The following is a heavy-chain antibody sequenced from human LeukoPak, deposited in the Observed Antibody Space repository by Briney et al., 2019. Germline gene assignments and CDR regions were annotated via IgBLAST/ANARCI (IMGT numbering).Heavy chain of an antibody. V-gene: IGHV3-21*01. J-gene: IGHJ6*02. CDR1: GFTFSSYS. CDR3: AREEDSSGWPAVDYYYYGMDV. CDR2: ISSSSSYI. D-gene: IGHD6-19*01. Sequence: GGSLRLSCAASGFTFSSYSMNWVRQAPGKGLEWVSSISSSSSYIYYADSVKGRFTISRDNSKNTLYLQMNSLRAEDTAVYYCAREEDSSGWPAVDYYYYGMDVWGQGTTVTVSS.